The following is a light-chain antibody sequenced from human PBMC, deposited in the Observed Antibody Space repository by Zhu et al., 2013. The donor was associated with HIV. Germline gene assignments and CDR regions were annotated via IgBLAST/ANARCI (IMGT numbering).Light chain of an antibody. CDR3: QQYSSYSPWT. J-gene: IGKJ1*01. CDR1: QAIINY. V-gene: IGKV1-27*01. Sequence: DIQMTQSPSSLSASLGDRVTITCRASQAIINYLAWYQQKPGKVPKLLIYAASTLQSGVPSRFSGSGSGTDFTLTISNLQPDDFASYYCQQYSSYSPWTFGQGTTVET. CDR2: AAS.